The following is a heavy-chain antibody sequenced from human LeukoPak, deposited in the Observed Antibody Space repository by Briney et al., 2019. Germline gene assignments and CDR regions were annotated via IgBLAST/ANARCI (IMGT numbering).Heavy chain of an antibody. CDR2: INSNSGDP. Sequence: ASVKVSCKASGYTFSGYCMHWVRQAPGQGLEWMGWINSNSGDPNYAQKFQGRVTLTRDTSISTAYMELSRLRSDDTAVYYCAREKGGNSGFDYWGRGTLVTVSS. J-gene: IGHJ4*02. CDR3: AREKGGNSGFDY. CDR1: GYTFSGYC. V-gene: IGHV1-2*02. D-gene: IGHD4-23*01.